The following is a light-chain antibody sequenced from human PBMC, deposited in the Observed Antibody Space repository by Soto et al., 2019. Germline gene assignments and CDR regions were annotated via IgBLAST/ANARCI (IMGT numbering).Light chain of an antibody. Sequence: EIVMTQPPATLSVSPGERATLSCRASQSVTSNLAWYHQKPGQAPRLLIYGASSRATGIPDRFSGSGSGTDFTLTISRLEPEDFAVYYCQQYGSSAITFGQGTRLEI. CDR3: QQYGSSAIT. V-gene: IGKV3-20*01. CDR1: QSVTSN. CDR2: GAS. J-gene: IGKJ5*01.